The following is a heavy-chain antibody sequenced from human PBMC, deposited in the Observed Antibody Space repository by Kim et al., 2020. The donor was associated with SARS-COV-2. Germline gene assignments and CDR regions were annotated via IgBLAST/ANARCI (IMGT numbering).Heavy chain of an antibody. V-gene: IGHV4-39*01. D-gene: IGHD5-18*01. CDR3: ARQDRGYSYGYDAFDI. CDR1: GGSISSSSYY. Sequence: SETLSLTCTVSGGSISSSSYYWGWIRQPPGKGLEWIGSIYYSGSTYYNPSLKSRVTISVDTSKNQFSLKLSSVTAADTAVYYCARQDRGYSYGYDAFDIWGQGTMVTVSS. CDR2: IYYSGST. J-gene: IGHJ3*02.